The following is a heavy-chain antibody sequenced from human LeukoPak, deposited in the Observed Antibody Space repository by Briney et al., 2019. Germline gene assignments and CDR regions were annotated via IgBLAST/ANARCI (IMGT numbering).Heavy chain of an antibody. D-gene: IGHD5-12*01. J-gene: IGHJ4*02. CDR3: ARAPVATMADY. Sequence: PGRSLRLSCAAAGFTFSDYYMSWIRQAPGKGLEWVSYISSSSSYTNYADSVKGRFTISRDNAKNSLYLQMNSLRAEDTAVYYCARAPVATMADYWGQGTLVTVSS. CDR2: ISSSSSYT. V-gene: IGHV3-11*06. CDR1: GFTFSDYY.